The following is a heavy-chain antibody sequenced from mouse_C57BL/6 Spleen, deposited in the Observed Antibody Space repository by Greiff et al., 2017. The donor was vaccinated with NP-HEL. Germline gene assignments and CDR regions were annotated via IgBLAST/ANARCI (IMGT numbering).Heavy chain of an antibody. CDR2: IYPRSGNT. Sequence: QVQLQHSGAELARPGASVKLSCKASGYTFTSYGISWVKQRTGQGLEWIGEIYPRSGNTYYNEKFKGKATLTADKSSSPAYMELRNLTSEDSAVYFCAIYVRTEIYYDYDDAMDYWGQGTSVTVSS. CDR1: GYTFTSYG. CDR3: AIYVRTEIYYDYDDAMDY. D-gene: IGHD2-4*01. J-gene: IGHJ4*01. V-gene: IGHV1-81*01.